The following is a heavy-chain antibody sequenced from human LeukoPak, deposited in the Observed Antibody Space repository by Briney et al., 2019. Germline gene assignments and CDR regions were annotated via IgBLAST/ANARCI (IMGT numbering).Heavy chain of an antibody. J-gene: IGHJ4*02. D-gene: IGHD5-24*01. V-gene: IGHV3-30*18. CDR3: AKDLRDGYNYYFDY. Sequence: GGSLRLSCAASGFTLSSYGMHWVRQAPGKGLEWVAVISYDGSNKYYADSVKGRFTISRDNSKNTLYLQMNSLRAEDTAVYYCAKDLRDGYNYYFDYWGQGTLVTVSS. CDR2: ISYDGSNK. CDR1: GFTLSSYG.